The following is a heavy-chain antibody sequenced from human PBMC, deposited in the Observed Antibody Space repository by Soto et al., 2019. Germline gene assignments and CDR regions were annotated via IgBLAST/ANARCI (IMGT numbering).Heavy chain of an antibody. CDR3: ARSRGILYYFDY. V-gene: IGHV1-69*02. D-gene: IGHD3-16*01. CDR2: IIPILGIA. Sequence: SVKVSCKASGGTFSSYTISWVRQAPGQGLEWMGRIIPILGIANYAQKFQGRVTITADKSTSTAYMELSSLRSEDTAVYYCARSRGILYYFDYWGQGTLVTVSS. CDR1: GGTFSSYT. J-gene: IGHJ4*02.